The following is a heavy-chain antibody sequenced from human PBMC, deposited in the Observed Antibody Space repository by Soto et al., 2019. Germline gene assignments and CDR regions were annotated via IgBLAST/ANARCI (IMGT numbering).Heavy chain of an antibody. CDR1: GFTFTNYA. J-gene: IGHJ4*02. CDR2: ISASGGLK. CDR3: AREVGAPSGSLDN. V-gene: IGHV3-23*01. D-gene: IGHD1-26*01. Sequence: GSLRLSCSASGFTFTNYAITWVRQTPGKGLEWVSGISASGGLKYYADSVRGRFTVSRDNSKNILYLQMDNLRDEDTALYYCAREVGAPSGSLDNWGQAKQVTVXS.